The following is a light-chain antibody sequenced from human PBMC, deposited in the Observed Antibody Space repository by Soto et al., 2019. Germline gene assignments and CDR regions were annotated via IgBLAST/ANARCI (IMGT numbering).Light chain of an antibody. CDR1: QSISSY. V-gene: IGKV1-39*01. J-gene: IGKJ5*01. CDR3: QQSYSTPPT. CDR2: AAS. Sequence: DIQMTQSPSSLSASVGDRVTITCRASQSISSYLNWDQQKPGKAPKLLIYAASSLQSGVPSRFSGSGSGTDCTLNISSLQPEDFATYYCQQSYSTPPTFGQGTRLEIK.